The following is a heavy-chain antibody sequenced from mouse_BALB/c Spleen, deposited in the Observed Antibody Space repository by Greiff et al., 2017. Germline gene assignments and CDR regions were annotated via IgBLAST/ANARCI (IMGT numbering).Heavy chain of an antibody. V-gene: IGHV5-6*01. D-gene: IGHD2-1*01. CDR1: GFTFSSYG. J-gene: IGHJ3*01. Sequence: EVQLQQSGGDLVKPGGSLKLSCAASGFTFSSYGMSWVRQTPDKRLEWVATISSGGSYTYYPDSVKGRFTISRDNAKNTLYLQMSSLKSEDTAMYYCARENYGNYDWFAYWGQGTLVTVSA. CDR3: ARENYGNYDWFAY. CDR2: ISSGGSYT.